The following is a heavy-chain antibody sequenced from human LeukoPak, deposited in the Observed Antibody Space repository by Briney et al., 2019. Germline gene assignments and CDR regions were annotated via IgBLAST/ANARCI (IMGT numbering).Heavy chain of an antibody. V-gene: IGHV4-4*02. CDR1: GGSISSSNW. Sequence: SGTLSLTCAVSGGSISSSNWWSWVRQPPGKGLEWIGEIYHSGSTNYNPSLKSRVTIPVDKSKNQFSLKLSSVTAADTAVYYCARGDPSSGWQLWGQGTLVTVFS. CDR2: IYHSGST. J-gene: IGHJ4*02. CDR3: ARGDPSSGWQL. D-gene: IGHD6-19*01.